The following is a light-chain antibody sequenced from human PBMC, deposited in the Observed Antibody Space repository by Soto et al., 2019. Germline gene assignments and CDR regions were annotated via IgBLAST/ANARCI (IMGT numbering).Light chain of an antibody. V-gene: IGKV1-39*01. CDR3: QQSFSTPFT. J-gene: IGKJ3*01. Sequence: DIQMTQSPSSLSASVGDSVTITCRGSQSLSSYLNWYQQKPGKAPKLLIYPASSLQSGVPSRFSGSGSGTDFTLTISSVQPEDVATYYCQQSFSTPFTFGPGTKVDIK. CDR2: PAS. CDR1: QSLSSY.